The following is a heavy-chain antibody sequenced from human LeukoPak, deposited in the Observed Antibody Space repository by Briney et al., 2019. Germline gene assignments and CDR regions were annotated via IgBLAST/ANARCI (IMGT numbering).Heavy chain of an antibody. Sequence: GGSLRLSCGASGLTFTNAYMSWVRQAPGKGLEWVANIKPDGSETWYVDSVQGRFTVSRDNAKNSLYLQINSLRVEDTAVYYCARDHILCGSSCDYSWGQGTLVTVSS. CDR2: IKPDGSET. CDR3: ARDHILCGSSCDYS. CDR1: GLTFTNAY. J-gene: IGHJ4*02. V-gene: IGHV3-7*04. D-gene: IGHD6-13*01.